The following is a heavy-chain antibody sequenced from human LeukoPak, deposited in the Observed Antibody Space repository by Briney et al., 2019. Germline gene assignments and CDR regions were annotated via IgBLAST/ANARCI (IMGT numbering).Heavy chain of an antibody. CDR3: ARGTQLNAFDI. CDR2: IKQDGSEN. CDR1: GFTFSNYW. V-gene: IGHV3-7*01. D-gene: IGHD6-13*01. Sequence: GGSLRLSCEVSGFTFSNYWMSWVRQAPGKGLEWVANIKQDGSENYCVDSVKGRFTISRDNAKNSLYLQMNSLRADDTAVYYCARGTQLNAFDIWGQGAMVTVSS. J-gene: IGHJ3*02.